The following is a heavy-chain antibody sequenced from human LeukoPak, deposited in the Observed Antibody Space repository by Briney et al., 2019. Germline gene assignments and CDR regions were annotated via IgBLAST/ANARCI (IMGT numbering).Heavy chain of an antibody. CDR1: GGTFSSYA. CDR2: IIPIFGTA. D-gene: IGHD6-13*01. Sequence: GSSVKVSCKASGGTFSSYAISWVRQAPGQGLEWMGGIIPIFGTANYAQKFQGRVTITADKSTSTAYMELSRLRSDDTAVYYCAKEYSSSWSTWFDPWGQGTLVTVSS. J-gene: IGHJ5*02. V-gene: IGHV1-69*06. CDR3: AKEYSSSWSTWFDP.